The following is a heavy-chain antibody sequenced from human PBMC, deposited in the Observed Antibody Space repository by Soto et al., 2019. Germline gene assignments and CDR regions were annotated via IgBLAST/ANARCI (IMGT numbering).Heavy chain of an antibody. CDR1: ADSVSSNSAA. V-gene: IGHV6-1*01. CDR2: TYYRSNCYN. Sequence: SQPLALAIALSADSVSSNSAAWTGIRQSPSRGLELLGRTYYRSNCYNDYAVSVKSRITINPDTSKNQFSLQLNSVTPDDTAVYYCARGGHDYGGKPTPGYYYYGMDVWGQGTTVTVSS. CDR3: ARGGHDYGGKPTPGYYYYGMDV. J-gene: IGHJ6*02. D-gene: IGHD4-17*01.